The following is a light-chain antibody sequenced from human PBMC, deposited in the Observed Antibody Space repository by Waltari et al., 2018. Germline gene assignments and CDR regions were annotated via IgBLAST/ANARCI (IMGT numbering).Light chain of an antibody. CDR3: MQRLEFPYT. Sequence: DIVMIQTPLSLPVTPGEPASISRRSSQSLLNSDDGYTYVDWFLQKPGQSPQLLIYTLAYRASGVPDRFSGTGSGSNFSLKISRVEAEDVGVYYCMQRLEFPYTFGQGTRLDIK. J-gene: IGKJ2*01. CDR1: QSLLNSDDGYTY. V-gene: IGKV2-40*01. CDR2: TLA.